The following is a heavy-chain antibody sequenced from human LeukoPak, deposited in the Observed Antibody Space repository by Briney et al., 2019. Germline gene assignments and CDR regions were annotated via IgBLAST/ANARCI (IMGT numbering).Heavy chain of an antibody. V-gene: IGHV3-48*03. Sequence: GGSLRLSCVASASTLSSYEMHWVRQAPGKGLECISYFSSSGTTIYYADSVKGRFTISRDNAKNSMYLQMNGLTAEDTAVYYCASSGQDDYWGQGTLVTVSS. CDR1: ASTLSSYE. J-gene: IGHJ4*02. CDR3: ASSGQDDY. CDR2: FSSSGTTI. D-gene: IGHD2-15*01.